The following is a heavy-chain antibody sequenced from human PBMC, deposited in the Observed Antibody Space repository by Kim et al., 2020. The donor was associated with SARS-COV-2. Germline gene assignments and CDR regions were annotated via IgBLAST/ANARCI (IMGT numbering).Heavy chain of an antibody. CDR2: IIPIFGTA. CDR3: AYTAMVKAGFGWFDP. V-gene: IGHV1-69*13. J-gene: IGHJ5*02. Sequence: SVKVSCKASGGTFSSYAISWVRQAPGQGLEWMGGIIPIFGTANYAQKFQGRVTITADESTSTAYMELSSLRSEDTAVYYCAYTAMVKAGFGWFDPWGQGTLVTVSS. CDR1: GGTFSSYA. D-gene: IGHD5-18*01.